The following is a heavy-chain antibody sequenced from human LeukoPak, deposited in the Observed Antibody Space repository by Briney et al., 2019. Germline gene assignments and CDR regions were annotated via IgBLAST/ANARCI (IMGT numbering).Heavy chain of an antibody. J-gene: IGHJ5*02. CDR3: ARVTYYDFWSGYYTGIWFDP. Sequence: SETLSLTCTVSSGSISSYYWSWIRQPPGKGLEWIGYIYYSGSTNYNPSLKSRVTISVDTSKNQFSLKLSSVTAADTAVYYCARVTYYDFWSGYYTGIWFDPWGQGTLVTVSS. CDR1: SGSISSYY. V-gene: IGHV4-59*01. CDR2: IYYSGST. D-gene: IGHD3-3*01.